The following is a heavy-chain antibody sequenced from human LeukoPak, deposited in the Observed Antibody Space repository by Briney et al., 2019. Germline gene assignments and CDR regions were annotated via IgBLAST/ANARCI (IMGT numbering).Heavy chain of an antibody. CDR2: INPSGGST. V-gene: IGHV1-46*01. CDR3: SLGAPEYYYMDV. CDR1: GYIFTGYY. Sequence: ASVKVSCKASGYIFTGYYMHWVRQAPGQGLEWMGIINPSGGSTSYAQKFQGRVTMTRDMSTSTVYMDLSSLRSEDTAVYYCSLGAPEYYYMDVWGKGTTVTVSS. J-gene: IGHJ6*03.